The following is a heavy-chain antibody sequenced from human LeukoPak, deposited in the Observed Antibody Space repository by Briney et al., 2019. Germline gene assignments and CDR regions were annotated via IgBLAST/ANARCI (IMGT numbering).Heavy chain of an antibody. Sequence: PSETLSLTCAVYGGSFSGYYWSWIRQPPGKGLEWIGEINHSGSTNCNPSLKSRITISVDTSKNQFSLKLSPVTAADTAVYYCARGARIAAVYWYFDLWGRGTLVTVSS. V-gene: IGHV4-34*01. D-gene: IGHD6-13*01. CDR1: GGSFSGYY. J-gene: IGHJ2*01. CDR3: ARGARIAAVYWYFDL. CDR2: INHSGST.